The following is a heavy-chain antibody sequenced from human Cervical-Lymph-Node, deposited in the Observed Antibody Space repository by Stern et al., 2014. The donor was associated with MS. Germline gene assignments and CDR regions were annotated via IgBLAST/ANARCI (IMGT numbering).Heavy chain of an antibody. CDR2: IIPIFGTA. CDR1: GGTFSSYA. J-gene: IGHJ4*02. D-gene: IGHD1-26*01. V-gene: IGHV1-69*01. Sequence: VQLEESGAEVKKPGSSVKVSCKASGGTFSSYAISWVRQAPGQGLEWMGGIIPIFGTANYAQKFQGRVTITADESTSTAYMELSSLRSEDTAVYYCASAIVGAKKRFDYWGQGTLVTVSS. CDR3: ASAIVGAKKRFDY.